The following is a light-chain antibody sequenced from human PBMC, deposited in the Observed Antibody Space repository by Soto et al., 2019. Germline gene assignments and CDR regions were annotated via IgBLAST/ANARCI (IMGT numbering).Light chain of an antibody. V-gene: IGLV2-14*01. CDR3: TSYSTSSPWV. J-gene: IGLJ3*02. CDR1: NRDVGGYNY. Sequence: QSALTQPASVSGSPGQSITISCTGTNRDVGGYNYVSWYQHHPGKAPQVLIYEVTHRPSGISNRFSASKSGNTASLTISGLQAEDEADYYCTSYSTSSPWVFGGGTKLTVL. CDR2: EVT.